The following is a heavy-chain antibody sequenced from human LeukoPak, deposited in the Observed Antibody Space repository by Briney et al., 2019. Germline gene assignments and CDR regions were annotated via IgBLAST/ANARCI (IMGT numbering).Heavy chain of an antibody. D-gene: IGHD6-19*01. J-gene: IGHJ4*02. CDR2: IYRAGDT. Sequence: PGGSLRLSCAASGFTLSTYDMHWVRHPTGEGLEWVSIIYRAGDTYYPGSVKGRFTISRDNAKNSLYLQMNSLRAEDTAVYYCAKDMQWLVLSWESDYWGQGTLVTVSS. V-gene: IGHV3-13*01. CDR3: AKDMQWLVLSWESDY. CDR1: GFTLSTYD.